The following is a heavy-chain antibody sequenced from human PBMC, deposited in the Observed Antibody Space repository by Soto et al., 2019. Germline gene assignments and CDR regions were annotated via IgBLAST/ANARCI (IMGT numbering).Heavy chain of an antibody. CDR3: ARGTRDILTGYYGDY. V-gene: IGHV4-34*01. D-gene: IGHD3-9*01. Sequence: QVQLQQWGAGLLKPSETLSLTCAVYGGSFSGYYWSWIRQPPGKGLEWLGEINHSGSTNYNPSLKSRVTISVDTSKNQFSLKLSSVTAADTAVYYCARGTRDILTGYYGDYWGQGTLVTVSS. CDR2: INHSGST. J-gene: IGHJ4*02. CDR1: GGSFSGYY.